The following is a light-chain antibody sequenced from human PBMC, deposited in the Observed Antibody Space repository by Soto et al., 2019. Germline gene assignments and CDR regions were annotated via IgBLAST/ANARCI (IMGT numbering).Light chain of an antibody. V-gene: IGKV3-15*01. CDR3: QQYYIFPLT. CDR1: QSVSSK. Sequence: EIVMTQSPATLSVSPGERATLSCRASQSVSSKLAWYQQKPGQAPRLLIYGASTRATGIPARFSGSGSGTEFTLTISSLQSEDVAVYYCQQYYIFPLTFGGGTKVEIK. CDR2: GAS. J-gene: IGKJ4*01.